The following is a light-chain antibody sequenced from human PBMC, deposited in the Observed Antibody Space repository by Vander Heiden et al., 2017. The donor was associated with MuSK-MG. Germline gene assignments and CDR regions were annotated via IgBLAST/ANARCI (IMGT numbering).Light chain of an antibody. CDR2: DDS. Sequence: SSVLTQPPSVSVAPGQTARIPCGGKNIGSKHVHWYQQKPGQAPVRVISDDSDRPSGIPERFSGSKSGNTATLTISRVEAGDEVDYYCQVWDSTVDHVVFGGGTKLTVL. V-gene: IGLV3-21*02. CDR3: QVWDSTVDHVV. CDR1: NIGSKH. J-gene: IGLJ2*01.